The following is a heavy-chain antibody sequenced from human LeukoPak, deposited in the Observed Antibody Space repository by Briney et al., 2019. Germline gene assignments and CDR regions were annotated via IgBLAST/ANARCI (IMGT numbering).Heavy chain of an antibody. CDR3: ARDLKPHYYDSSGYLGY. D-gene: IGHD3-22*01. CDR2: FDPEDGET. Sequence: VASVKVSCKVSGYTLTELSMHWVRQAPGKGLEWMGGFDPEDGETIYAQKFQGRVTMTEDTSTDTAYMELSSPRSEDTAVYYCARDLKPHYYDSSGYLGYWGQGTLVTVSS. J-gene: IGHJ4*02. CDR1: GYTLTELS. V-gene: IGHV1-24*01.